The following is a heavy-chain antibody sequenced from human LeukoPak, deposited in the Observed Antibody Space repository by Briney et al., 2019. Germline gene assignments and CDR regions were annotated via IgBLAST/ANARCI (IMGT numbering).Heavy chain of an antibody. CDR3: ASETSGDIAEAGTLGY. CDR1: GGSIISYY. V-gene: IGHV4-59*01. CDR2: IYYSEST. D-gene: IGHD6-13*01. J-gene: IGHJ4*02. Sequence: SETLSLTCTVSGGSIISYYWSWIRQPPGKGLEWIGYIYYSESTNYNPSLKSRVTISVDTPKNQFSLKLSSVTAADTAVYYCASETSGDIAEAGTLGYWGQGTLVTVSS.